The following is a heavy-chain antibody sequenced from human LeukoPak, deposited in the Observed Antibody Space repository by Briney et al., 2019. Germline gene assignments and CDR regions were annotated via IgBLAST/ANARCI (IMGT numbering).Heavy chain of an antibody. V-gene: IGHV4-59*08. Sequence: SETLSLTCTVSGDSFSSNYWSWIRQPPGKGLEWIGYMYYSGSPNYNPSLKSRVTISVDTSKNQFSLKLASVTAADTAVYYCARQGCSGGSCLDAFDIWGQGTMVTVSS. D-gene: IGHD2-15*01. CDR3: ARQGCSGGSCLDAFDI. J-gene: IGHJ3*02. CDR1: GDSFSSNY. CDR2: MYYSGSP.